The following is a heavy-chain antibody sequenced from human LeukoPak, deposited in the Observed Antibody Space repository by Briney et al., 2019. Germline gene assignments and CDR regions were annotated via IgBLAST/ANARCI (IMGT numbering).Heavy chain of an antibody. V-gene: IGHV4-30-2*01. CDR2: IYHSGST. J-gene: IGHJ3*02. D-gene: IGHD6-19*01. Sequence: PSETLSLTCAVSGGSISSGGHSWSWIRQPPGKGLEWIGDIYHSGSTNYNPSLKSRVTISVDTSKNQFSLKLSSVTAADTAVYYCARLTSRLQWLGAGGHYDAFDIWGQGTMVTVSS. CDR1: GGSISSGGHS. CDR3: ARLTSRLQWLGAGGHYDAFDI.